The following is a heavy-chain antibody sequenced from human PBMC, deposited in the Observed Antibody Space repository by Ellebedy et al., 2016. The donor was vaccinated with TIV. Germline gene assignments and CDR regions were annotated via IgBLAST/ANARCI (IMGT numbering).Heavy chain of an antibody. CDR1: GGSISSSSYF. J-gene: IGHJ4*02. CDR2: IYYSGST. Sequence: SETLSLTXTVSGGSISSSSYFWGWIRQPPGKGLEWIGSIYYSGSTYYNPSLKSRVTISVDTSKNQFSLKLSSVTAADTAVYYCARVNTPPKYPLSDYWGQGTLVTVSS. D-gene: IGHD2-2*02. V-gene: IGHV4-39*07. CDR3: ARVNTPPKYPLSDY.